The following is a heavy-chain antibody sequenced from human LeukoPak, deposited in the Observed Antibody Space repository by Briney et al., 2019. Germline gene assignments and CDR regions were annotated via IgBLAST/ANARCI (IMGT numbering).Heavy chain of an antibody. CDR1: GYTFTNYA. J-gene: IGHJ4*02. V-gene: IGHV1-18*01. D-gene: IGHD3-22*01. CDR2: ISAYNGNT. Sequence: ASVKVSCKASGYTFTNYAISWVRQAPGQGLEWMGWISAYNGNTNYAQKPQGRVTMTTDTSTSTAYMELRSLRSDDTAVYYCARVDYYDSSGYYWPPIDYWGQGTLVTVSS. CDR3: ARVDYYDSSGYYWPPIDY.